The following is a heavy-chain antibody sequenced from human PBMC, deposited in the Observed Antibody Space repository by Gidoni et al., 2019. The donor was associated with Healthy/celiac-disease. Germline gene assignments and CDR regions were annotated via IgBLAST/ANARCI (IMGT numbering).Heavy chain of an antibody. Sequence: EVQLVESGGGLVTPGGSLRLSCAASGFTFSSSSMNWVRQAPGKGLEWVSSISSSSSYIYYADSVKGRFTISRDNAKNSLYLQMNSLRAEDTAVYYCARDSSGSFLAADPFDYWGQGTLVTVSS. J-gene: IGHJ4*02. CDR3: ARDSSGSFLAADPFDY. V-gene: IGHV3-21*01. D-gene: IGHD1-26*01. CDR1: GFTFSSSS. CDR2: ISSSSSYI.